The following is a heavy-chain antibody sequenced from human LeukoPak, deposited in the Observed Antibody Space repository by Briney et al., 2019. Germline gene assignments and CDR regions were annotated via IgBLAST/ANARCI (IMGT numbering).Heavy chain of an antibody. CDR1: EGSITNSY. J-gene: IGHJ3*02. CDR2: INYSGST. D-gene: IGHD1-1*01. Sequence: SETLSLTCTVSEGSITNSYWNWIRQSPGKGLEWIGYINYSGSTNYNPSLKSRVTISVDTSKNQFSLKLSSVTAADTAVYFCARDPLSTNDFDIWGQGTMVTVSS. CDR3: ARDPLSTNDFDI. V-gene: IGHV4-59*01.